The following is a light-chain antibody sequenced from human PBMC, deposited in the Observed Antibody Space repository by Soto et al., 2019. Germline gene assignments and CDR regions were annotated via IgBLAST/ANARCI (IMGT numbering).Light chain of an antibody. J-gene: IGKJ2*01. CDR2: GAS. CDR1: RFINKY. CDR3: QQYGSSPYT. V-gene: IGKV3-20*01. Sequence: TQSPSSLSASAGDRATITCRASRFINKYLSWYQQKPGQAPRLLMYGASSRATGIPDRFSGTGSGTDFTLTISRLEPEDFAVYYCQQYGSSPYTFGLGTKLEIK.